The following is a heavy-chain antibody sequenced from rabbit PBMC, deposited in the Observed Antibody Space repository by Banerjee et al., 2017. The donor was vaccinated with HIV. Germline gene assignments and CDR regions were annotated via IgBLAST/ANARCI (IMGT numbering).Heavy chain of an antibody. CDR2: IYAGSSGST. Sequence: QEQLVESGGGLVQPGGSLTLTCTASGFSFSGGYYMCWVRQAPGKGLEWIACIYAGSSGSTDYASWAKGRFTISKTSSTTVTLQMTSLTAADTATYFCTTYDDYGDWGDAFTLWGQGTLVTVS. V-gene: IGHV1S45*01. J-gene: IGHJ4*01. CDR3: TTYDDYGDWGDAFTL. CDR1: GFSFSGGYY. D-gene: IGHD2-1*01.